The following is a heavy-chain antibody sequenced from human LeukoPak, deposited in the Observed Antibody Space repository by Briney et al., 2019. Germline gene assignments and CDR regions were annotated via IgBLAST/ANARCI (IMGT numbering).Heavy chain of an antibody. CDR2: IYYSGST. Sequence: SETLSLTCTVSGGSISSYYWSWIRQPPGKGLEWIGYIYYSGSTNYNPSLKSRVTISVDTSKNQFSLKLSSVTAADTAMYYCASDVFRGWYFNYWGQGTLVTVSS. CDR3: ASDVFRGWYFNY. D-gene: IGHD6-19*01. CDR1: GGSISSYY. J-gene: IGHJ4*02. V-gene: IGHV4-59*01.